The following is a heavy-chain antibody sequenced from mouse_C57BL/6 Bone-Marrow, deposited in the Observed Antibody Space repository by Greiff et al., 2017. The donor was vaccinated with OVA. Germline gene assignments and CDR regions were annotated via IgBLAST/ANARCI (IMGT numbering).Heavy chain of an antibody. CDR1: GYTFTSYT. CDR3: ARRLLQAMDY. V-gene: IGHV1-4*01. J-gene: IGHJ4*01. Sequence: QVQLQQSGAELVRPGASVKMSCKASGYTFTSYTMHWVKQRPGQGLEWIGYINPSSGYTKYTQKFKDKATLTADKSASTAYMQLSSLTSEDSAVYYCARRLLQAMDYWGQGTSVTVSS. CDR2: INPSSGYT. D-gene: IGHD2-3*01.